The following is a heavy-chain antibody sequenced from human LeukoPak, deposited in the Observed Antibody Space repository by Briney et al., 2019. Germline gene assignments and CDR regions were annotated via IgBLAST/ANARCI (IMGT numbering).Heavy chain of an antibody. CDR3: ARGRSGNYYGSGSYYNY. J-gene: IGHJ4*02. V-gene: IGHV4-34*01. Sequence: SETLSLTCAVYGASFSGYYWSWLRQPPGKGMEWVGEINHSGSNNYNPSLKSRVTISVDTSKNQFSLKLSSVTAADTAVYYCARGRSGNYYGSGSYYNYWGQGTLVTVSS. CDR2: INHSGSN. CDR1: GASFSGYY. D-gene: IGHD3-10*01.